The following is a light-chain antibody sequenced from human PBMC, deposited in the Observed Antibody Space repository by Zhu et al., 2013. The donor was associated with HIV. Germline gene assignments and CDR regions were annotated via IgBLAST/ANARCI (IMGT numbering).Light chain of an antibody. CDR1: QAINKY. J-gene: IGKJ5*01. Sequence: DIQMTQSPSSLSASVGDRVTITCRASQAINKYLAWFQQKPGKAPKSLIFGASNVHSGVPSRFSGSGSGTDFTLTISRLEPEDFAVYYCQQYGSSPPITFGQGTRLEIK. V-gene: IGKV1-16*01. CDR3: QQYGSSPPIT. CDR2: GAS.